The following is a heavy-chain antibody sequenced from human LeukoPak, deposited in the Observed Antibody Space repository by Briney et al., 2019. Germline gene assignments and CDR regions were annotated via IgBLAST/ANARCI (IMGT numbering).Heavy chain of an antibody. Sequence: GGSLRLSCAASGFTFSSYSMNWVRQAPGKGLEWVSAISGSGGSTYYADSVKGRFTISRDNSKNTLYLQMNSLRAEDTAVYYCAKVAYNIAVAGPIDYWGQGTLVTVSS. V-gene: IGHV3-23*01. CDR3: AKVAYNIAVAGPIDY. CDR1: GFTFSSYS. CDR2: ISGSGGST. J-gene: IGHJ4*02. D-gene: IGHD6-19*01.